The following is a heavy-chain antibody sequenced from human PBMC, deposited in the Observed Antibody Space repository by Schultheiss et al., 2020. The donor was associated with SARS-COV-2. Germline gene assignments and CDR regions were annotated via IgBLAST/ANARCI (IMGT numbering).Heavy chain of an antibody. Sequence: SETLSLTCTVSGGSISSYYWSWIRQPPGKGLEWIGYIYYSGSTNYNPSLKSRVTISVDTSKNQFSLKLSSVTAADTAVYYCARQARFLEWSRGWFDPWGQGTLVTVSS. J-gene: IGHJ5*02. V-gene: IGHV4-59*08. D-gene: IGHD3-3*01. CDR1: GGSISSYY. CDR2: IYYSGST. CDR3: ARQARFLEWSRGWFDP.